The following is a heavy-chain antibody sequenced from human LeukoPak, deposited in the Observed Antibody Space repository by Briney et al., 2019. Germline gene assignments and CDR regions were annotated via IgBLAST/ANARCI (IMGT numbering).Heavy chain of an antibody. Sequence: GGSLRLSCAASGFTFSSNVMRWVRQAPGKGLEWVSTIDGSGVGTYYADSVKGRFTISRDSSKSTLYLHMNSLRAEDTAVYYCTKGAAAGPKYFQHWGQGTLVTVSS. CDR1: GFTFSSNV. J-gene: IGHJ1*01. D-gene: IGHD6-13*01. CDR2: IDGSGVGT. V-gene: IGHV3-23*01. CDR3: TKGAAAGPKYFQH.